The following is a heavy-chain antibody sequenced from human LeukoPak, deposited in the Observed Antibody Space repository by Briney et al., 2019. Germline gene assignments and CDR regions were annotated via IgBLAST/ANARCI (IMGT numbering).Heavy chain of an antibody. V-gene: IGHV4-4*07. J-gene: IGHJ4*02. Sequence: SETLSLTCTVSGGSISGYYWSWIRQPAGKGLEWMGRIYTSGSTQDNPSLKSRVTMSVDTSTNQVFLKVTSVTAADTAVYYCARQDSKVGAYTGPYYFDYWGQGTLVTVSS. CDR2: IYTSGST. CDR1: GGSISGYY. D-gene: IGHD1-26*01. CDR3: ARQDSKVGAYTGPYYFDY.